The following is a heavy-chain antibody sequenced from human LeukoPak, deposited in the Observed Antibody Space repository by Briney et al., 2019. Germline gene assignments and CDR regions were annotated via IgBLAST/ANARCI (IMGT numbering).Heavy chain of an antibody. CDR1: GYTFTGYY. CDR2: INRHSVAT. Sequence: GASVKVSCKASGYTFTGYYMHWVRQAPRQGLEWMGWINRHSVATTFEEEVQGRVPMTRDTSISKDYRELSRLRSDDTAVYYCARDGACSSTSCQSFDYWGQGTLVTVSS. D-gene: IGHD2-2*01. V-gene: IGHV1-2*02. J-gene: IGHJ4*02. CDR3: ARDGACSSTSCQSFDY.